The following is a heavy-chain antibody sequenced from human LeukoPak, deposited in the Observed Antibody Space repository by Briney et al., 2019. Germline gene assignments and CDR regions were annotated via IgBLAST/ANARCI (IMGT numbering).Heavy chain of an antibody. CDR1: GFTFSSYA. Sequence: GGSLRLSCAASGFTFSSYAMSWVRQAPGKGLEWVAVISYDGSNEYYADSVKGRFTISRDNSKNTLYLQMNSLRAEDTAVYYCARGGPSIAAAGSDYWGQGTLVTVSS. J-gene: IGHJ4*02. CDR3: ARGGPSIAAAGSDY. CDR2: ISYDGSNE. D-gene: IGHD6-13*01. V-gene: IGHV3-30-3*01.